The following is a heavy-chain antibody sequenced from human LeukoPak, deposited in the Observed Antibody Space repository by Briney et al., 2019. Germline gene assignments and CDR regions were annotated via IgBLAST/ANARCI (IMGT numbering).Heavy chain of an antibody. J-gene: IGHJ4*02. CDR2: INAGNGNT. V-gene: IGHV1-3*01. CDR1: GYTFTSYA. D-gene: IGHD6-13*01. Sequence: ASVKVSCKASGYTFTSYAMHWVRQAPGQRLEWMGWINAGNGNTKYSQKFQGRVTITRDTSASTAYTELSSLRSEDTAVYYCAKLAAAGHDFDYWGQGTLVTVSS. CDR3: AKLAAAGHDFDY.